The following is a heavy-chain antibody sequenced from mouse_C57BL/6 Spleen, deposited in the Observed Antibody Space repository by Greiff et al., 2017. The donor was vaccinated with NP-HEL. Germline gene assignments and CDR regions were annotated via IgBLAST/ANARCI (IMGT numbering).Heavy chain of an antibody. J-gene: IGHJ2*01. V-gene: IGHV1-53*01. D-gene: IGHD4-1*01. CDR2: INPSNGGT. Sequence: QVQLQQPGTELVKPGASVKLSCKASGYTFTSYSMHWVKQRPGQGLEWIGNINPSNGGTNYNEKFKSKTTLTVDKSSSTAYRHLTRLTSEDAAVDYCASDWEGEGIVCKWGQGTTLKV. CDR1: GYTFTSYS. CDR3: ASDWEGEGIVCK.